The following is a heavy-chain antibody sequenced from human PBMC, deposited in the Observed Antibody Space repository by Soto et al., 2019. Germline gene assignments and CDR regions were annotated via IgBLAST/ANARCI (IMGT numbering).Heavy chain of an antibody. CDR3: ARSYYDSSASYASYGMDV. D-gene: IGHD3-22*01. J-gene: IGHJ6*02. V-gene: IGHV3-48*02. CDR2: ISSSSSTI. CDR1: GFTFSSYS. Sequence: GGSLRLSCAASGFTFSSYSMNWVRQAPGKGLEWVSYISSSSSTIYYADSVKGRFTISRDNAKNSLYLQMNSLRDEDTAVYYCARSYYDSSASYASYGMDVWGQGTTVTVSS.